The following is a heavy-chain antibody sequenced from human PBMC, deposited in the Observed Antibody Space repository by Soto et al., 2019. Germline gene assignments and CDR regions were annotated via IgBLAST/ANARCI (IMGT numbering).Heavy chain of an antibody. J-gene: IGHJ4*02. CDR1: GGSISPLY. D-gene: IGHD5-18*01. CDR3: ARADTAMTTPFDY. V-gene: IGHV4-59*11. Sequence: PSETLSLTCSVSGGSISPLYWNWIRQSPGKGLEWIGYTYDSGSTYYNPSLKSRVTVSLDTSKRQFSLKLRSVTAADTAVYYCARADTAMTTPFDYWGQGTRVNVSS. CDR2: TYDSGST.